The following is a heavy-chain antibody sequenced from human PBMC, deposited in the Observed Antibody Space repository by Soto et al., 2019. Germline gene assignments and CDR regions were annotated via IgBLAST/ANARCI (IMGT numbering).Heavy chain of an antibody. Sequence: SETLSLTCTVSGGSISSYYWSWIRQPPGKGLEWIGYIYYSGSTNYNPSLKSRVTISVDTSKNQFSLKLSSVTAADTAVYYCARNGVEWLSLDYWAQGTLVNVAS. V-gene: IGHV4-59*08. J-gene: IGHJ4*02. CDR1: GGSISSYY. CDR3: ARNGVEWLSLDY. CDR2: IYYSGST. D-gene: IGHD3-3*01.